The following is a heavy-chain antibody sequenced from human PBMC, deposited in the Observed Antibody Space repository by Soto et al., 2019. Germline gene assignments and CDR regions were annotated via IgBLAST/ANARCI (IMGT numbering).Heavy chain of an antibody. CDR3: ARYYYGSGSYYNVNNYDGMDV. Sequence: QVQLQQWGAGLLKPSETLSLTCAVYGGSFSGYYWSWIRQPPGKGLEWIGEINHSGSTNYNPSLKSRVTISVDTSKNQFSLKLSSVTDADTAVYYCARYYYGSGSYYNVNNYDGMDVW. CDR1: GGSFSGYY. D-gene: IGHD3-10*01. CDR2: INHSGST. V-gene: IGHV4-34*01. J-gene: IGHJ6*01.